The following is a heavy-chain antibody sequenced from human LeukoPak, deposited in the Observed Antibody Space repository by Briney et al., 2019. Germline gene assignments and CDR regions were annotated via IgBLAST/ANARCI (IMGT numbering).Heavy chain of an antibody. Sequence: GGSLRLSCAASGFTFSSYAMSWVRQAPGKGLEWDPAISGSGGSTYYADSVKGRFTISRDNSKNTLYLQMNSLRAEDTAVYYCAKGSLRSSSWYYFDYWGQGTLVTVSS. CDR3: AKGSLRSSSWYYFDY. CDR2: ISGSGGST. D-gene: IGHD6-13*01. V-gene: IGHV3-23*01. CDR1: GFTFSSYA. J-gene: IGHJ4*02.